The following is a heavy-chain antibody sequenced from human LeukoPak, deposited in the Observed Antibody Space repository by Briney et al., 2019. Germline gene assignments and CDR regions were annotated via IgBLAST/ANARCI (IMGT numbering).Heavy chain of an antibody. Sequence: GASVKVSCKASGYTFTSYYMHWVRQAPGQGLEWMGIINPSGGSTSYAQKFQGRVTMTRDTSTSTVYMELSSLRSEDTAVYYCARDPVARGRSGGGWSDPWGQGTLVTVSS. CDR3: ARDPVARGRSGGGWSDP. CDR2: INPSGGST. D-gene: IGHD1-14*01. J-gene: IGHJ5*02. V-gene: IGHV1-46*01. CDR1: GYTFTSYY.